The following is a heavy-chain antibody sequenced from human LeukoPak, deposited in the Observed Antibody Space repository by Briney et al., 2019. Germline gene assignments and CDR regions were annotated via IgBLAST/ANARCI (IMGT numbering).Heavy chain of an antibody. CDR3: ARGNYYFDY. D-gene: IGHD1-7*01. V-gene: IGHV4-30-2*01. Sequence: TLSLTCAVSGGSISSGGYSGSWLRQPPGRGGEWVGYIYHSGSTYYNPSHKRRVTIRGNRSKKQFSLKLSSVPAADTAVYYCARGNYYFDYWGQGTLVTVSS. J-gene: IGHJ4*02. CDR1: GGSISSGGYS. CDR2: IYHSGST.